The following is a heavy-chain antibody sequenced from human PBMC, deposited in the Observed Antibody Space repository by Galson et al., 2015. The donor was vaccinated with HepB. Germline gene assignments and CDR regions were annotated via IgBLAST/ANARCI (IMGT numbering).Heavy chain of an antibody. D-gene: IGHD3-10*01. Sequence: SLRLSCAASGFTFSRYAMHWVRQAPGKGLEYVSAISSNGDITYYANSLKGRFTISRDNSKNTLYLQMGSLRTEDMAVYYCARSYGSGNYYYYYYGMGVWGQGTTVTVSS. CDR1: GFTFSRYA. V-gene: IGHV3-64*01. CDR2: ISSNGDIT. J-gene: IGHJ6*02. CDR3: ARSYGSGNYYYYYYGMGV.